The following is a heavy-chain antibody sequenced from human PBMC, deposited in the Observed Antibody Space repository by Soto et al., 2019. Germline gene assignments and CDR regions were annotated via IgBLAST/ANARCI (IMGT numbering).Heavy chain of an antibody. CDR2: ISYDGRNK. CDR1: GFTFSSYG. J-gene: IGHJ6*02. Sequence: LRLSCAASGFTFSSYGMHWVRQAPGKGLEWVAVISYDGRNKYYADSVKGRFTISRDNSKNTLYLQMSSLRPEDTAVYYCVKDGSSGWPYYYGMDVWGQGTTVTVSS. D-gene: IGHD6-19*01. CDR3: VKDGSSGWPYYYGMDV. V-gene: IGHV3-30*18.